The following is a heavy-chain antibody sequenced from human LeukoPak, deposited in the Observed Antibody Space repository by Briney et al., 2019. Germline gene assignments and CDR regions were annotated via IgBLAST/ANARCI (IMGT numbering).Heavy chain of an antibody. Sequence: SETLSLTCTVSGGPIDSSYYWAWIRQPPGKGLEWLGTIYSTGTTYYNSSLKSRVTLSVDTSRNQFSLNLSSVTAADTAVYYCARDKGWGYKSESWFDSWGQGTLVTVSS. D-gene: IGHD5-18*01. CDR3: ARDKGWGYKSESWFDS. J-gene: IGHJ5*01. V-gene: IGHV4-39*07. CDR2: IYSTGTT. CDR1: GGPIDSSYY.